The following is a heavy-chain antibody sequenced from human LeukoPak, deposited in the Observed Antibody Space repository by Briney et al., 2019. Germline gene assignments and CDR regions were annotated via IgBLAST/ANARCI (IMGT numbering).Heavy chain of an antibody. Sequence: GGSLRLSCAASGLTFSTYAMRWIRQAPGKGLEWVSSIGGGGTTSYADSVKGRFTISRDLSKITVYLQMNSLRAEDTAVYYCAQDRGARYPFGMDVWGQGATVTVSS. V-gene: IGHV3-23*01. J-gene: IGHJ6*02. CDR2: IGGGGTT. D-gene: IGHD2-2*01. CDR3: AQDRGARYPFGMDV. CDR1: GLTFSTYA.